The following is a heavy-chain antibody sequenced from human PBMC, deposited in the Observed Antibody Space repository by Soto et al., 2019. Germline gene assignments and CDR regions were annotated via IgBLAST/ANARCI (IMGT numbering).Heavy chain of an antibody. J-gene: IGHJ3*02. D-gene: IGHD3-10*01. CDR1: GGTFSRYA. V-gene: IGHV1-69*01. CDR2: IIPIFGTA. CDR3: ARDYGRTYYYGSGTRWIAFDI. Sequence: QVQLVQSGAEVKKPGSSVKVSCKASGGTFSRYAISWVRQAPGQGLEWMGGIIPIFGTANYAQKFQGRVTITADESTSTAYMELSSLRSEDTAVYYCARDYGRTYYYGSGTRWIAFDIWGQGTMVTVSS.